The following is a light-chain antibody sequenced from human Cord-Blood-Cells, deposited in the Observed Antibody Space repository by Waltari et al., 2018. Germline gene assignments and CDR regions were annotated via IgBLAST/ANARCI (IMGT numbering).Light chain of an antibody. CDR1: SSDVGSYNL. CDR2: EVS. Sequence: QSALTQPASVSGSPGQSITISCTGTSSDVGSYNLVSWYQQHPGKAPQLMIYEVSKRPSGVSNRFSGSKSGNTASLTISGLQAEDEADYYCCSYAGISPYGFGTGTKVTV. J-gene: IGLJ1*01. CDR3: CSYAGISPYG. V-gene: IGLV2-23*02.